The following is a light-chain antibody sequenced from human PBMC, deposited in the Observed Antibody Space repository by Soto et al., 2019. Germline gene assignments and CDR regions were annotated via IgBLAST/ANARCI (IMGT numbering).Light chain of an antibody. CDR3: QQYGSSRLT. Sequence: EIVLTQSPGTLSLSPGGRATLSCSASQSVSSSHLAWYQQKPGQAPRLLIYGASSRATGIPDRFSGSGSGTDFTLTISRLEPEDFAVYYCQQYGSSRLTFGGGTKVDIK. CDR2: GAS. V-gene: IGKV3-20*01. CDR1: QSVSSSH. J-gene: IGKJ4*01.